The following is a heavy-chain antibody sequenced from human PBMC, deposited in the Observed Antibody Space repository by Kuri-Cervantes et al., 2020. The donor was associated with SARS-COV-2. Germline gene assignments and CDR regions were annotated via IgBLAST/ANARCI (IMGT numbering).Heavy chain of an antibody. CDR2: ISSSGSTI. J-gene: IGHJ3*02. D-gene: IGHD3-10*01. Sequence: GESLKISCAASGFTFSDCYMSWIRQAPGKGLEWVSCISSSGSTIYYADSVKGRFTISRDNAKNSLYLQMNSLRAEDTAVYYCARDSITMVQGVTSDAFDIWGQGTMVTVSS. CDR1: GFTFSDCY. V-gene: IGHV3-11*01. CDR3: ARDSITMVQGVTSDAFDI.